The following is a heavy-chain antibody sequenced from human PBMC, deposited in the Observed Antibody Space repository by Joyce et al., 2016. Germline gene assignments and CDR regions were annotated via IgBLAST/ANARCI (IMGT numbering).Heavy chain of an antibody. V-gene: IGHV4-34*01. CDR2: INNSGST. CDR1: GGSFSGFY. J-gene: IGHJ6*03. CDR3: ARGGYCSGTTCYRVWRGLRDYYYYYMDV. D-gene: IGHD2-2*01. Sequence: QVQLQQWGTGLLKPSETLSLTCAVYGGSFSGFYWTWIRQPPGKGLEWIGEINNSGSTNYNLSLRGRVTISSDRSKNQFSLQLRSVTAADTAVYYCARGGYCSGTTCYRVWRGLRDYYYYYMDVWAKGTTVTVSS.